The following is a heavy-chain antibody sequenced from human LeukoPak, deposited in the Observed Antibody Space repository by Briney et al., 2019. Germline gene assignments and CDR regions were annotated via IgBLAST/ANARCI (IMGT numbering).Heavy chain of an antibody. CDR3: AREGAGDGYIDY. CDR2: MNPNSGNT. CDR1: GYTFTSYD. V-gene: IGHV1-8*01. Sequence: EASVKVSCKASGYTFTSYDINWVRQATGQGLEWMGWMNPNSGNTGYAQKFQGRVAMTRNTSISTAYMELSSLRSEDTAVYYCAREGAGDGYIDYWGQGTLVTVSS. D-gene: IGHD3-10*01. J-gene: IGHJ4*02.